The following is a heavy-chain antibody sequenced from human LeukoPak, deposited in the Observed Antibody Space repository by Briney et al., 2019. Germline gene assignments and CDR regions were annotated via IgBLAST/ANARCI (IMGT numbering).Heavy chain of an antibody. CDR2: IYYSGST. J-gene: IGHJ2*01. Sequence: PSQTLSLTCTVSGGSISSGDYHWTWIRQPPGKGLEWIGFIYYSGSTYYNPSLKSRVTMSVDTSKNQFSLKLSSVTAADTAVYYCARDGTVTTMGPDWYFDLWGRGTLVTVSS. CDR3: ARDGTVTTMGPDWYFDL. V-gene: IGHV4-30-4*01. CDR1: GGSISSGDYH. D-gene: IGHD4-17*01.